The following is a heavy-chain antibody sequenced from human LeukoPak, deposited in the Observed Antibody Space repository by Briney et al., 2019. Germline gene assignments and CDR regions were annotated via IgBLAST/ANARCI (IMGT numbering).Heavy chain of an antibody. CDR3: ARVGEDGYNTFDY. D-gene: IGHD5-24*01. Sequence: SETLSLTCTVSGGSISSYYWSWIRQPPGKGLEWIGYIYYSGSTNYNPSLKSRVTISVDTSKNQFSLKLSSVTAADTAVYYCARVGEDGYNTFDYWDQGTLVTVSS. CDR1: GGSISSYY. V-gene: IGHV4-59*01. J-gene: IGHJ4*02. CDR2: IYYSGST.